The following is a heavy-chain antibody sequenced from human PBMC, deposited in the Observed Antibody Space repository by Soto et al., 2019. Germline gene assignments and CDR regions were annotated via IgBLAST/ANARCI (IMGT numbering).Heavy chain of an antibody. Sequence: PGGSLRLSCAASGFTFSSYGMHWVRQAPGKGLEWVAVIWYDGSNKYYADSVKGRFTISRDNSKNTLYLQMNSLRAEDTAVYYCARDPLLYGGNPYYFDYWGQGTLVTVSS. CDR2: IWYDGSNK. CDR1: GFTFSSYG. D-gene: IGHD2-15*01. J-gene: IGHJ4*02. CDR3: ARDPLLYGGNPYYFDY. V-gene: IGHV3-33*01.